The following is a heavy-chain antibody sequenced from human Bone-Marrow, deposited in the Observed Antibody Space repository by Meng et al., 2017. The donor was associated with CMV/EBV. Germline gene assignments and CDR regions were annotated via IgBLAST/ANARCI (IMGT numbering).Heavy chain of an antibody. D-gene: IGHD3-3*01. J-gene: IGHJ6*02. CDR3: ATGRYYDFWSGPGGGMDV. CDR1: GGSISSSSYY. V-gene: IGHV4-39*01. CDR2: FYYSGST. Sequence: SETLSLTCTVSGGSISSSSYYWGWIRQPPGKGLEWIGSFYYSGSTYYNPSLKSRVTISVDTSKNQFSLMLGPVTAADTAVYYCATGRYYDFWSGPGGGMDVWGQGTSVTVSS.